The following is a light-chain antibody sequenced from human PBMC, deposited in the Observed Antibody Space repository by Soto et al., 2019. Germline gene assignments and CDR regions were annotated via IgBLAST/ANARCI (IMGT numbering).Light chain of an antibody. V-gene: IGKV1-5*03. CDR2: KAS. CDR3: QQYNSYSPRWT. J-gene: IGKJ1*01. Sequence: DIQMTQSPSTLSASVGDRVTITCRASQSISNWLAWYQQKPGKAPNLLIYKASSLGSGVPSRFSGSGSGTEFTLTISSLQPDDFATYYCQQYNSYSPRWTFGQGTKVEIK. CDR1: QSISNW.